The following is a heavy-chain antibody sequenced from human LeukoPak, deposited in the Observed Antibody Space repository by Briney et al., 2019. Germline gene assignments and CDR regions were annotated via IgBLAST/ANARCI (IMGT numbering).Heavy chain of an antibody. J-gene: IGHJ4*02. CDR3: ARPGPAYSSGWYY. V-gene: IGHV4-61*09. Sequence: SETPSLTCTVSGGSISSGSYYWSWIRQPAGKRLEWIGHIYRSGSTNYNPSLKSRVTISVDTSKNQFSLKLSSVTAADTAVYYCARPGPAYSSGWYYWGQGTLVTVSS. CDR1: GGSISSGSYY. D-gene: IGHD6-19*01. CDR2: IYRSGST.